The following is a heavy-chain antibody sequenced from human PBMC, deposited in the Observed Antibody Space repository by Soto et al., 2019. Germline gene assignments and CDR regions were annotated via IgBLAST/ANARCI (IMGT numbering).Heavy chain of an antibody. Sequence: LVESGGGVAQPGRSLRLSCTTSGFSFSPSGMHWVRQAPGKGLEWVGIIWNAGSTTHYADSVKGRFTIYRDNAKNTLYLQMNSLRDEDTAVFYCARDGSHYDVDYWGQGTLGSVS. J-gene: IGHJ4*02. CDR2: IWNAGSTT. V-gene: IGHV3-33*01. CDR3: ARDGSHYDVDY. D-gene: IGHD4-4*01. CDR1: GFSFSPSG.